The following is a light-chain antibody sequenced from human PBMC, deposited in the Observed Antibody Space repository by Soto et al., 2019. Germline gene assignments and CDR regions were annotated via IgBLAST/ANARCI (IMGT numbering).Light chain of an antibody. CDR1: EDISTW. Sequence: DIQMTQSPSSVCASVGDTVTISCRSSEDISTWLAWYQQKPGKAPKLLIYDASSLESGVPSRFSGSGSGTEFTLTISSLQPDDFATYYCQQYNSYSGTFGQGTKVDIK. CDR3: QQYNSYSGT. V-gene: IGKV1-5*01. CDR2: DAS. J-gene: IGKJ1*01.